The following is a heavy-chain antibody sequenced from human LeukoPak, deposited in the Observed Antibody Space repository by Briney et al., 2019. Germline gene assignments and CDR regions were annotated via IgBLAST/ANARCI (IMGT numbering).Heavy chain of an antibody. Sequence: PSETLSLTCTVSGGSISSYYWGWIRQPPGKGLEWIGSIYYSGSTYYNPSLKSRVTISVDTSKNQFSLKLSSVTAADTAVYYCARHQGSSGYYPRQSDYWGQGTLVTVSS. CDR2: IYYSGST. D-gene: IGHD3-22*01. CDR1: GGSISSYY. CDR3: ARHQGSSGYYPRQSDY. V-gene: IGHV4-39*01. J-gene: IGHJ4*02.